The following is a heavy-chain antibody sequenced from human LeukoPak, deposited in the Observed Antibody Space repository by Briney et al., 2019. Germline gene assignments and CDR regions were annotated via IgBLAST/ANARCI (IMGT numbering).Heavy chain of an antibody. Sequence: SETLSLTCAVSGYSISSGYYWGWIRQPPGKGLEWIGSIYPSGNTYCNPPLKSRVTISLDTSKNHFSLNLSSVTAADTAVYYCAREYCGASCSRDYWGQGTLVTVSS. CDR1: GYSISSGYY. D-gene: IGHD2-21*01. CDR3: AREYCGASCSRDY. V-gene: IGHV4-38-2*01. CDR2: IYPSGNT. J-gene: IGHJ4*02.